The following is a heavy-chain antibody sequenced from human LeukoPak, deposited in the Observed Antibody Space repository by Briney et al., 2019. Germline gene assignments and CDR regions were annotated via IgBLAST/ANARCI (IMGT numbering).Heavy chain of an antibody. D-gene: IGHD4/OR15-4a*01. V-gene: IGHV3-48*04. Sequence: GGSLRLSCAASGFSFTTYSINWVRRAPGKGLEWVSYISSTATTIYYADSVKGRFTISRDNAINSVYLQMNSLRVEDTAVYYCARDMVGGRYYYGMDVWGQGTTVTVSS. J-gene: IGHJ6*02. CDR1: GFSFTTYS. CDR3: ARDMVGGRYYYGMDV. CDR2: ISSTATTI.